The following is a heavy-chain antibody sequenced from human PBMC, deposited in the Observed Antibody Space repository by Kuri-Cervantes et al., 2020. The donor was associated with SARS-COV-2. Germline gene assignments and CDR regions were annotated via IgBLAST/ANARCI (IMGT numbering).Heavy chain of an antibody. V-gene: IGHV4-34*01. CDR3: ARAAGYIDGSYYYYGLDV. Sequence: GSLRLSCAVYGGSFSDYYWSWVRQPPGKGLEWIGEINHSGNTNYDPSLKSRVTISIDTSKNQFSLKLSSVTAADTAVYYCARAAGYIDGSYYYYGLDVWGQGTTVTVSS. CDR1: GGSFSDYY. CDR2: INHSGNT. J-gene: IGHJ6*02. D-gene: IGHD5-18*01.